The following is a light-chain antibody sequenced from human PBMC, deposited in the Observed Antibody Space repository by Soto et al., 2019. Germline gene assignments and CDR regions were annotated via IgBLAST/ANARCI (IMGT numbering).Light chain of an antibody. CDR3: QQYDFSLRT. V-gene: IGKV3-20*01. CDR2: GAS. CDR1: QSFSGNY. Sequence: EIVLTQSPCTLSLSPGERSSLSCIASQSFSGNYLAWYQQKPGQAPRLLIYGASSRASGIPDRFSGSGSGTDFTLTISRLEPEDFAVYYCQQYDFSLRTFGQGTKVDNK. J-gene: IGKJ1*01.